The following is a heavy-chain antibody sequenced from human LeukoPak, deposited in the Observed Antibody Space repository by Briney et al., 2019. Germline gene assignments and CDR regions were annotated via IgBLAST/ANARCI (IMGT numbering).Heavy chain of an antibody. CDR1: GYTFTTYW. CDR3: ARRRYGDFYFDY. D-gene: IGHD4-17*01. V-gene: IGHV5-51*01. J-gene: IGHJ4*02. CDR2: IYPGDSDS. Sequence: GESLKISCKGSGYTFTTYWIGWVRQMPGKGLEWMGVIYPGDSDSTYSPSFEGQVTISVDKSISTAYLQWSSLKASDTAMYYCARRRYGDFYFDYWGQGTLVTVSS.